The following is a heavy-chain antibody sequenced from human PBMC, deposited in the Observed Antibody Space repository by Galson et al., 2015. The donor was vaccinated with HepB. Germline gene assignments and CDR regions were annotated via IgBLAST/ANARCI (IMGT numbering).Heavy chain of an antibody. CDR2: IYYSGST. Sequence: LSLTCTVSGGSISSYYWSWIRQPPGKGLEWIGYIYYSGSTNYNPSLKSRVTISVDTSKNQFPLKLSSVTAADTAVYYCARLDIYSSSWYYFDYWGQGTLVTVSS. D-gene: IGHD6-13*01. V-gene: IGHV4-59*08. CDR3: ARLDIYSSSWYYFDY. J-gene: IGHJ4*02. CDR1: GGSISSYY.